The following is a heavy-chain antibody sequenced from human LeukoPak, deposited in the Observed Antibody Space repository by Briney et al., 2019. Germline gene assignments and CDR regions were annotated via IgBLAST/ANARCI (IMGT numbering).Heavy chain of an antibody. D-gene: IGHD3-10*01. V-gene: IGHV5-51*01. CDR3: ARLKRTMVRGAPVVGAFDI. J-gene: IGHJ3*02. Sequence: GESLKISCKGSGYSYTSYWIGWVRQMPGKGLEWMGIIYPGDSDTRYSPSFQGQVTISADKSISTAYLQWSSLKASDTAMYYCARLKRTMVRGAPVVGAFDIWGQGTMVTVSS. CDR2: IYPGDSDT. CDR1: GYSYTSYW.